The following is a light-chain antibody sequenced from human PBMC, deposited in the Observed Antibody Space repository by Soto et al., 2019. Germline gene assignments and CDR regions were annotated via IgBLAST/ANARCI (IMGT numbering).Light chain of an antibody. CDR3: CSYGGSYTSV. V-gene: IGLV2-11*01. CDR2: DVD. J-gene: IGLJ1*01. CDR1: SSDVGGYDY. Sequence: QSALTQPRSVSGSPGQSVTISCTGTSSDVGGYDYVSWYQQHPGKAPKLMIYDVDKRPSGVPXXXXXXXXXXTASLTISGLQAEDEADYHCCSYGGSYTSVFGTGTKVTVL.